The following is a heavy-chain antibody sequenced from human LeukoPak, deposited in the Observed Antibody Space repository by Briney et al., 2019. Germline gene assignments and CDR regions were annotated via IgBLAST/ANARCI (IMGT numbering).Heavy chain of an antibody. D-gene: IGHD1-7*01. CDR1: GYTFTTYG. CDR2: IIPILGIA. V-gene: IGHV1-69*04. CDR3: ARATSITGTTRAAFDI. Sequence: ASVKVSCKASGYTFTTYGISWVRQAPGQGLEWMGRIIPILGIANYAQKFQGRVTITADKSTSTAYMELSSPRSEDTAVYYCARATSITGTTRAAFDIWGQGTMVTVSS. J-gene: IGHJ3*02.